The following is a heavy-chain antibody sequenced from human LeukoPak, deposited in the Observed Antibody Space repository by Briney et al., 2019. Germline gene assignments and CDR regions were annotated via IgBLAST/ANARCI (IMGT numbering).Heavy chain of an antibody. CDR3: ARDHPNCSGGSCYWK. V-gene: IGHV3-53*01. J-gene: IGHJ4*02. D-gene: IGHD2-15*01. CDR1: GFTVSSNY. Sequence: PGGSLRLSCAASGFTVSSNYMSWVRQAPGKGLEWVSVICSGGSTYYADSVKGRFTISRDNSKNTLYLQMNSLRAEDTAVYYCARDHPNCSGGSCYWKWGQGTLVTVSS. CDR2: ICSGGST.